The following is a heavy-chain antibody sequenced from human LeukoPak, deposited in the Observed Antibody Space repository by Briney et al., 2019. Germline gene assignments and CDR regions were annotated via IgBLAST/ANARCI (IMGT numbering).Heavy chain of an antibody. CDR2: IYSGGST. V-gene: IGHV3-53*01. CDR3: ERGPYGSGSYWVDY. J-gene: IGHJ4*02. CDR1: GFTVSSNY. D-gene: IGHD3-10*01. Sequence: PGGSLRLSCAASGFTVSSNYMSWVRQAPGKGLEWVSVIYSGGSTYYADSVKGRFTISRDNSKNTLYLQMNSLRAEDTGVYYCERGPYGSGSYWVDYWGQGALVTVSS.